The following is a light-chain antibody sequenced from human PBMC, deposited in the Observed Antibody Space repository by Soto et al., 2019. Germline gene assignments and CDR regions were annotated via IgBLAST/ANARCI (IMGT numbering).Light chain of an antibody. CDR3: QQYDRASWT. Sequence: DIQMTQSPSTLSASVGDIVIITCRASQSISSWLAWYQQKPGKAPNLLIYRASTLKSGIPSRFSGSGSGTEFTLTISSLQPDDFATYYCQQYDRASWTFGPGTKVEIK. CDR1: QSISSW. CDR2: RAS. V-gene: IGKV1-5*03. J-gene: IGKJ1*01.